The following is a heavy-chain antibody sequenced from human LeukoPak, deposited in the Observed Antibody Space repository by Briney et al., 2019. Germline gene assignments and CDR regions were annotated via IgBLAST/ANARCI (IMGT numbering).Heavy chain of an antibody. D-gene: IGHD1-26*01. J-gene: IGHJ4*02. Sequence: GGSLRLSCAASGFTFNNAWMNWVRQAPGKGLEWVSSISSSSSYIYYADSVKGRFTISRDNAKNSLYLQMNSLRAEDTAVYYCAREGRGSVGAYYFDYWGQGTLVTVSS. CDR2: ISSSSSYI. CDR1: GFTFNNAW. CDR3: AREGRGSVGAYYFDY. V-gene: IGHV3-21*01.